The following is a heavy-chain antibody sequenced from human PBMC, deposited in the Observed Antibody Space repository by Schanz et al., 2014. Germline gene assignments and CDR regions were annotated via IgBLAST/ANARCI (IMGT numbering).Heavy chain of an antibody. Sequence: EPLVVESGGGLVHPGGSLRLSCAASGFTFRNNWMHWFRQGPGKGLSWVSRIDGEGTDTRYADPVKGRFTISRDNARNMVFLQMSSLRADDTAVYYCVRDERISSGVWFDPWGQGTLVTVSS. J-gene: IGHJ5*02. CDR2: IDGEGTDT. V-gene: IGHV3-74*01. D-gene: IGHD3-22*01. CDR3: VRDERISSGVWFDP. CDR1: GFTFRNNW.